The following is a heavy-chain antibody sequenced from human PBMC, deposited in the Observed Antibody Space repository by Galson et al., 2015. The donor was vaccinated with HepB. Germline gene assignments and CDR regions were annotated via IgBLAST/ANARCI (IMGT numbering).Heavy chain of an antibody. CDR3: ARGDGYKQKLTDYGMDV. Sequence: SLRLSCAASGFTFSTYGMHWVRQAPGKGLEWVAVIWHDGSDKYYTDSVKGRFIIARDNSKNTLYLQMNSLRAEDTAVYYCARGDGYKQKLTDYGMDVLGQGTTVTVSS. CDR1: GFTFSTYG. V-gene: IGHV3-33*01. CDR2: IWHDGSDK. J-gene: IGHJ6*02. D-gene: IGHD5-24*01.